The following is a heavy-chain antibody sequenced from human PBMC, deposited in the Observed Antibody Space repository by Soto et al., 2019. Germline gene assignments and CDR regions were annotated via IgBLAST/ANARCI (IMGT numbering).Heavy chain of an antibody. CDR1: GFTFSNAW. CDR3: TTDLPARHYYDSSGYYEVVEGYFDY. CDR2: IKSKTDGGTT. V-gene: IGHV3-15*07. Sequence: GGSLRLSCAASGFTFSNAWMNWVHQAPGKGLEWVGRIKSKTDGGTTDYAAPVKGRFTISRDDSKNTLYLQMNSLKTEDTAVYYCTTDLPARHYYDSSGYYEVVEGYFDYWGQGTLVTVSS. J-gene: IGHJ4*02. D-gene: IGHD3-22*01.